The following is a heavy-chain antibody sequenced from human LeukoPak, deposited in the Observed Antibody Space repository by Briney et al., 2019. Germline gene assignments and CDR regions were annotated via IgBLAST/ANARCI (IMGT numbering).Heavy chain of an antibody. J-gene: IGHJ5*02. CDR3: ARGQIGYRTLWFDP. V-gene: IGHV1-8*01. CDR2: MNPNSGNT. Sequence: ASVKVSCKASGYTFTSYDINWVRQATGQGLEWMRWMNPNSGNTGYAQKFQGRVTMTRNTSISTAYMELSSLRSEDTAVYYCARGQIGYRTLWFDPWGQGTLVTVSS. D-gene: IGHD5-18*01. CDR1: GYTFTSYD.